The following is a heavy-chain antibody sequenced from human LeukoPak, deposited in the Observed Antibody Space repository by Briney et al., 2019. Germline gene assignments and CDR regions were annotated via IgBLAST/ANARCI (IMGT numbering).Heavy chain of an antibody. J-gene: IGHJ4*02. D-gene: IGHD3-22*01. CDR1: GISCNNYW. Sequence: GGSLRLSCAASGISCNNYWMHWVRQAPGKGLVWVSRVNSAGSSTVYADSVKGRFTISRDNARTTVYLQMSSLRLDDTATYYCATGLGHYYDYWGQGSLVTVSS. CDR2: VNSAGSST. V-gene: IGHV3-74*01. CDR3: ATGLGHYYDY.